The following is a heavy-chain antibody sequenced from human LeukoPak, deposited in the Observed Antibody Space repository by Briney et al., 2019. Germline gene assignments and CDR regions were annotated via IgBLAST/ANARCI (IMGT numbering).Heavy chain of an antibody. Sequence: GGSLRLSCAASGFTFSTYDMHWVRQATGKGLEWVSAIGTAGDTYYPGSVKGRFTISRENAKNSLYLQMNSLRAGDTAVYYCARARRRGDRGSSWYRGMDVWGQGTTVTVSS. CDR3: ARARRRGDRGSSWYRGMDV. CDR2: IGTAGDT. V-gene: IGHV3-13*01. J-gene: IGHJ6*02. CDR1: GFTFSTYD. D-gene: IGHD6-13*01.